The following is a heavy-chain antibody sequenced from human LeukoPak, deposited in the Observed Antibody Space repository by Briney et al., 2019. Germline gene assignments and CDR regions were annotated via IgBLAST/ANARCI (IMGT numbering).Heavy chain of an antibody. J-gene: IGHJ6*03. CDR1: GFTFSSYS. V-gene: IGHV3-21*04. D-gene: IGHD6-13*01. CDR2: ITRSSIYI. CDR3: AKAEVAEYYYYMDV. Sequence: GGSLRLSCAASGFTFSSYSMNWVRQAPGKGLEWVSCITRSSIYIYYADSVKGRFTISRDNAKNSLYLQMNSLRAEDTAVYYCAKAEVAEYYYYMDVWGKGTTVTVSS.